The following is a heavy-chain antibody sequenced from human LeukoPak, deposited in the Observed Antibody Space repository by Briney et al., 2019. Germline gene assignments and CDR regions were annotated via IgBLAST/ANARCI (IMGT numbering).Heavy chain of an antibody. D-gene: IGHD5-12*01. Sequence: GGSLRLSCAASGFTFSSYAMHWVRQAPGKGLEWVAVISYDGSNKYYADSVKGRFTISRDNSKNTLYPQMNSLRAEDTAVYYCARASVANWGQGTLVAVSS. V-gene: IGHV3-30-3*01. CDR2: ISYDGSNK. CDR1: GFTFSSYA. J-gene: IGHJ4*02. CDR3: ARASVAN.